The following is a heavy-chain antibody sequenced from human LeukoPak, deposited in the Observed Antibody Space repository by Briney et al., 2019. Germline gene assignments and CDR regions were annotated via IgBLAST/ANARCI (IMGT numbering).Heavy chain of an antibody. D-gene: IGHD6-13*01. J-gene: IGHJ4*02. V-gene: IGHV3-30*18. Sequence: PGGSLRLSCAASGFTFSSYGMHWVRQAPGKGLEWVAVISYDGSNKYYADSVKGRFTISRDNSKNTLYLQMNSLRAEDTAVYYCAKGRSRGIAAAGTGNYFDYWGQGTLVTVSS. CDR3: AKGRSRGIAAAGTGNYFDY. CDR1: GFTFSSYG. CDR2: ISYDGSNK.